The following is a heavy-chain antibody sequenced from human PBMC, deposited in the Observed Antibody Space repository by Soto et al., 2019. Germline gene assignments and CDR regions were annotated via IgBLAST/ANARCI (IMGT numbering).Heavy chain of an antibody. CDR2: IWYDGTQK. V-gene: IGHV3-33*01. CDR3: ARAGGTTVTGLWHFDS. CDR1: GFTFNTYS. D-gene: IGHD4-17*01. J-gene: IGHJ4*02. Sequence: GGSLRLSCEASGFTFNTYSMHWVRQPPGKGLEWLAAIWYDGTQKYYADSVKGRFIISRDNSRKTLYLEMNSLRAEDTAVYYCARAGGTTVTGLWHFDSWGQGTLVTVSS.